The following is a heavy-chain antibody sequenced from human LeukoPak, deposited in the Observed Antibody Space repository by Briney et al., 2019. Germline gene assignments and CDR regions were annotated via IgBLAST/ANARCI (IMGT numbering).Heavy chain of an antibody. Sequence: SETLSLTCTVSGDSLCSYYWSWIRQPPGKGGEWSGEINHSGSTNYNTPLTSRATISVDTSKNQFSLKLSSVTAAATAVYYCARAVRGVRGVIGSYYYYYYMDVWGKGTTVTISS. CDR2: INHSGST. CDR1: GDSLCSYY. V-gene: IGHV4-34*01. D-gene: IGHD3-10*01. CDR3: ARAVRGVRGVIGSYYYYYYMDV. J-gene: IGHJ6*03.